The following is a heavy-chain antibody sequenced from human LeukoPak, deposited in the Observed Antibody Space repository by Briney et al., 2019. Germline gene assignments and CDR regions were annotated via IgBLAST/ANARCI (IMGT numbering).Heavy chain of an antibody. D-gene: IGHD2-15*01. Sequence: SETLSLTCTVSGGSMSSYYWSWIRQPPGKGLEWIGYIYYSGSTNYNPPLKSRVTISGDTSKNQFSLKLSSVTAADTAVYYCARHKGRVFDYWGQGTLVTVSS. CDR2: IYYSGST. CDR1: GGSMSSYY. CDR3: ARHKGRVFDY. V-gene: IGHV4-59*08. J-gene: IGHJ4*02.